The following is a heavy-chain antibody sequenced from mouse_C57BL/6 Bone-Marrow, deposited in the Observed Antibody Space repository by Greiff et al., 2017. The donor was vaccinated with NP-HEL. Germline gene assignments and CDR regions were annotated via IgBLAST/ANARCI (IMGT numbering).Heavy chain of an antibody. D-gene: IGHD2-3*01. CDR1: GYTFTDYY. CDR3: ARLNDGYFLAMDY. Sequence: QVHVKQSGAELVRPGASVKLSCKASGYTFTDYYINWVKQRPGQGLEWIARIYPGSGNTYYNEKFKGKATLTAEKSSSTAYMQLSSLTSEDSAVYFCARLNDGYFLAMDYWGQGTSVTVSS. J-gene: IGHJ4*01. V-gene: IGHV1-76*01. CDR2: IYPGSGNT.